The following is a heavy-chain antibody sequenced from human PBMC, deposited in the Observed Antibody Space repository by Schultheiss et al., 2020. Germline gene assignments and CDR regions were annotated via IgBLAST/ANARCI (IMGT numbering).Heavy chain of an antibody. CDR1: GFTFSSYG. Sequence: GGSLRLSCAASGFTFSSYGMHWVRQAPGKGLEWVAVISYDGSNKYYADSVKGRFTISRDNSKNTLYLQMNSLRAEDTAVYYCAKDGIAAEFDYWGQGTLVTVSS. CDR2: ISYDGSNK. V-gene: IGHV3-30*18. CDR3: AKDGIAAEFDY. D-gene: IGHD6-13*01. J-gene: IGHJ4*02.